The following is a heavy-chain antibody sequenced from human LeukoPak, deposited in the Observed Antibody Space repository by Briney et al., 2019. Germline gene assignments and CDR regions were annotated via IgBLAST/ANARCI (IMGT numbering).Heavy chain of an antibody. D-gene: IGHD3-16*01. CDR2: IHYSGST. CDR1: GGSLSGFY. CDR3: AKFGLYYNMDV. Sequence: SETLSLTCAVSGGSLSGFYWTWIRQPPGKGLEFIGQIHYSGSTDYNPSLKSRITMSVDTSKNQFFLSLNSVTAADTAVYYCAKFGLYYNMDVWGQGTTVTVSS. V-gene: IGHV4-59*03. J-gene: IGHJ6*02.